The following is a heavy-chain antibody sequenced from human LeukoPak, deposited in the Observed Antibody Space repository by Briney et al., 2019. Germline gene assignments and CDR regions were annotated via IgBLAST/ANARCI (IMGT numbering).Heavy chain of an antibody. Sequence: GGSLRLSCSASGXTFSDFGIHWVRQAPGKGLEWVTVLSPHGNYEYYADSVQGRFIISRDDSTNTVSLQMNSLRDEDTAVYYCARDWIDRSLDYWGQGTLVTVSS. J-gene: IGHJ4*02. CDR3: ARDWIDRSLDY. V-gene: IGHV3-33*01. D-gene: IGHD2-2*03. CDR2: LSPHGNYE. CDR1: GXTFSDFG.